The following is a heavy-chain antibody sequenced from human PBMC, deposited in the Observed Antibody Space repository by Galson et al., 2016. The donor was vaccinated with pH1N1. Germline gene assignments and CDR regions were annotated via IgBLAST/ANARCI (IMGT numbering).Heavy chain of an antibody. J-gene: IGHJ4*02. CDR3: ARALYGDFGGYLDY. Sequence: PALVKPTQTLTLTCTFSGFSLSTSGMCVSWIRQPPGKALEWLALIDWDDDKYYSTSLKTRLTISKDTSKNQVFLTMTNMDPVDTATYDCARALYGDFGGYLDYWGQGTLVTVSS. CDR2: IDWDDDK. V-gene: IGHV2-70*01. CDR1: GFSLSTSGMC. D-gene: IGHD4-17*01.